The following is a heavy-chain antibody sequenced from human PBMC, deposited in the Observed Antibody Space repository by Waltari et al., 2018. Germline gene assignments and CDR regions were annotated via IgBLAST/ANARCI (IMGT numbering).Heavy chain of an antibody. CDR2: TNPHTGNP. J-gene: IGHJ6*02. CDR3: ARDPSIAARPYYYYGMDV. Sequence: QVQLVQSGSELKKPGASVKVSCKASGYTFTSYAMNWVRQAPGQGLEWMGWTNPHTGNPTYAQGFTGRFVFSLDTSGSTAYLQISSLKAEDTAVYYCARDPSIAARPYYYYGMDVWGQGTTVTVSS. CDR1: GYTFTSYA. D-gene: IGHD6-6*01. V-gene: IGHV7-4-1*02.